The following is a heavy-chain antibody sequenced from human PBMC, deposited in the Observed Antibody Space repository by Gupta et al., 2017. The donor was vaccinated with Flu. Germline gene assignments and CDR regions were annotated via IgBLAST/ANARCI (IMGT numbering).Heavy chain of an antibody. CDR1: W. Sequence: WMSWVRQAPGKGLEWVANIKQDGSDKYYVDSVKGRFTVSRDNVENSLFLQMNGLRSENTAVYYCARDSERGSPGGGMDVWGQGTTVSVSS. J-gene: IGHJ6*02. CDR3: ARDSERGSPGGGMDV. D-gene: IGHD3-10*01. V-gene: IGHV3-7*01. CDR2: IKQDGSDK.